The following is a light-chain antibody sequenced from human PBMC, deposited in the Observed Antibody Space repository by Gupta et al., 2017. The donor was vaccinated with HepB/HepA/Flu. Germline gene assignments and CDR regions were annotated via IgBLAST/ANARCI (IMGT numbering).Light chain of an antibody. V-gene: IGLV2-11*01. Sequence: QSALTQPRSVSGSPGQSVIISCTGTSSDVGGSNYVSWYQQHPDKAPKVIIYDVSKRPSGGPDRLSGSKSGNTASLTISGLQAEDEADYYCCSYAGRYTKIFGGGTKLTVL. J-gene: IGLJ2*01. CDR2: DVS. CDR1: SSDVGGSNY. CDR3: CSYAGRYTKI.